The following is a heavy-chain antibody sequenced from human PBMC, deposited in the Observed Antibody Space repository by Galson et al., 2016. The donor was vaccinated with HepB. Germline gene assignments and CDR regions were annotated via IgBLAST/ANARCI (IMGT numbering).Heavy chain of an antibody. D-gene: IGHD3-10*01. CDR1: GDSVSSNSAA. CDR3: ARVGEGFDP. V-gene: IGHV6-1*01. Sequence: CAISGDSVSSNSAAWNWIRQSPSRGLEWLGRTYYRSKWYNDYAISVKSRLTINPYTTKNKFSLQLNSATPEDTAVYYCARVGEGFDPWGPGTLVTVSS. J-gene: IGHJ5*02. CDR2: TYYRSKWYN.